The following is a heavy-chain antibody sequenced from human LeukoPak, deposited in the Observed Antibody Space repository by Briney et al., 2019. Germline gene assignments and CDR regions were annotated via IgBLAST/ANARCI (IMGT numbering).Heavy chain of an antibody. CDR1: GYTFTGYY. J-gene: IGHJ4*02. D-gene: IGHD2-21*01. CDR2: INPSSGGT. CDR3: ARDASGLFAGSD. Sequence: ASVKVSCKASGYTFTGYYLHWVRQAPGQGLEWMGWINPSSGGTKYAQKFQGRVTMTRDTSISTAYMELSRLRSDDTAVYYCARDASGLFAGSDWGQGTLVTVSS. V-gene: IGHV1-2*02.